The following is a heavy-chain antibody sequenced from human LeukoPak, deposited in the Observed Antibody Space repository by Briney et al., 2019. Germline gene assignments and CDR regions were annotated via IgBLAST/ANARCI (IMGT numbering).Heavy chain of an antibody. CDR2: IYSGGST. CDR1: GFTVSSNY. J-gene: IGHJ3*02. CDR3: ARDQTVPTGDAFDI. Sequence: GGSLRLSCAASGFTVSSNYMSWVRQAPGKALEWVSVIYSGGSTYYADSVKGRFTIPRENSKNTLYLQMNSLRAEDTAVYYCARDQTVPTGDAFDIWGQGTMVTVSS. V-gene: IGHV3-53*01. D-gene: IGHD4-17*01.